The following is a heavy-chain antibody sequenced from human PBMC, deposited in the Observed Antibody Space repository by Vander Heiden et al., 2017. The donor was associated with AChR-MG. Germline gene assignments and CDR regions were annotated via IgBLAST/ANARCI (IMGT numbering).Heavy chain of an antibody. CDR3: AKDHYNWNYGHDAFDI. CDR2: ISGSGGST. D-gene: IGHD1-1*01. J-gene: IGHJ3*02. Sequence: EVQLLESGGGLVQPGGSLRLSCAASGFTFSSYAMSWVRQAPGKGLEWVSAISGSGGSTYYADSVKGRFTISRDNSKNTLYLQMNSLRAEDTAVYYCAKDHYNWNYGHDAFDIWGQGTMVTVSS. V-gene: IGHV3-23*01. CDR1: GFTFSSYA.